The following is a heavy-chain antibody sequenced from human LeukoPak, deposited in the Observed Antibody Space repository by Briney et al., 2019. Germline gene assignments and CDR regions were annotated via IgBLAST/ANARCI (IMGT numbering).Heavy chain of an antibody. J-gene: IGHJ4*02. D-gene: IGHD6-6*01. CDR3: ARTRRYSSTSIYFDY. V-gene: IGHV4-59*01. CDR2: IYYSGST. Sequence: SETLSLACTVSGGSISSYYWSWIRQPPGKGLEWIGYIYYSGSTNCDSSLKSRVTISEDTSKNQFSLKLSSVTAADTAVYYCARTRRYSSTSIYFDYWGQGTLVTVSS. CDR1: GGSISSYY.